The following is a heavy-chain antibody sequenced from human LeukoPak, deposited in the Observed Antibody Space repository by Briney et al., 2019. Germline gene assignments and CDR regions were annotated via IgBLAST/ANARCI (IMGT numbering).Heavy chain of an antibody. CDR1: GYTSTGYY. Sequence: ASVKVSCKASGYTSTGYYMHWVRQAPGQGLEWMGWINPNSGGTNYAQKFQGRVTMTRDTSISTAYMELSRLRSDDTAVYYCAREWYSSSQNWFDPWGQGTLVTVSS. J-gene: IGHJ5*02. CDR2: INPNSGGT. V-gene: IGHV1-2*02. CDR3: AREWYSSSQNWFDP. D-gene: IGHD6-13*01.